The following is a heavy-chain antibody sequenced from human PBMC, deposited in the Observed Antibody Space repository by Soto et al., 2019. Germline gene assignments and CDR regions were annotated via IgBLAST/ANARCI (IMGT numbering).Heavy chain of an antibody. CDR1: GGSISSYY. D-gene: IGHD6-6*01. Sequence: SETLSLTCTVSGGSISSYYWSWIRQPPGKGLEWIGYIYYSGSTNYNPFLKSRVTISVDTSKNQFSLKLSSVTAADTAVYYCAREGSIAALTNYYYGMDVWGQGTTVTVSS. J-gene: IGHJ6*02. CDR3: AREGSIAALTNYYYGMDV. CDR2: IYYSGST. V-gene: IGHV4-59*01.